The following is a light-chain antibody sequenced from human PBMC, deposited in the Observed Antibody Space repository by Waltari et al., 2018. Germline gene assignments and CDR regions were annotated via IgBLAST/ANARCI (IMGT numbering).Light chain of an antibody. CDR2: GAS. V-gene: IGKV3-15*01. J-gene: IGKJ1*01. CDR3: QQYNNWPLWT. Sequence: EIVMTQSPVTLSVSPGERATLSCRASQSVSSNLAWYQQQPGQAPRLLIYGASTRATGIPARFSGSWSGTEFTLTISSMQSEDFALYYCQQYNNWPLWTFGQGTKVEIK. CDR1: QSVSSN.